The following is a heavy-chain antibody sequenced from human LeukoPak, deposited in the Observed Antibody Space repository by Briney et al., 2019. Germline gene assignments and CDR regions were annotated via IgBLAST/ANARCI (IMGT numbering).Heavy chain of an antibody. J-gene: IGHJ6*02. CDR2: SNPSGGST. D-gene: IGHD2-2*01. CDR3: ASSYCSSTSCHDYYYYGMHV. V-gene: IGHV1-46*01. CDR1: GYTFTSYC. Sequence: ASVKVCCKASGYTFTSYCMHWVRQAPGQGLEWMGISNPSGGSTSYAQKFQGRVTMTRDTSTSTVYMELSSLRSEDTAVYYCASSYCSSTSCHDYYYYGMHVWGQGTTVTVSS.